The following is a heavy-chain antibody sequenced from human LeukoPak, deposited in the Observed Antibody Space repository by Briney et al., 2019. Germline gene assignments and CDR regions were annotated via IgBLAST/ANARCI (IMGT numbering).Heavy chain of an antibody. CDR1: GYTLTELS. J-gene: IGHJ6*02. CDR3: AKVGQWEVIPKKGLPSFYYAMDV. V-gene: IGHV1-24*01. CDR2: FDPGDRRS. Sequence: GASVKVSCKVSGYTLTELSMHWVRQAPGKGLEWMGGFDPGDRRSIYAQNFQGRVTMTEDTSSDTSYMELSSLRSEDTAVYYCAKVGQWEVIPKKGLPSFYYAMDVWGQGTTVTVSS. D-gene: IGHD3-22*01.